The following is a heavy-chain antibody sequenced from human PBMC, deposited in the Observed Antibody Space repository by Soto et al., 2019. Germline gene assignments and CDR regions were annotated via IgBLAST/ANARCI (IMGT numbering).Heavy chain of an antibody. V-gene: IGHV4-61*01. CDR2: FHYSGST. CDR1: GGSVSSGSFY. D-gene: IGHD2-21*01. CDR3: ARGPPAYCAGECYPDY. J-gene: IGHJ4*02. Sequence: SGTLSLTCTASGGSVSSGSFYWIWIRQPPGKGLEWVGYFHYSGSTDYNPSLKSRVTISTDTYKNQFSLKVSSVTAADTAVYYCARGPPAYCAGECYPDYWGQGTLVTVSS.